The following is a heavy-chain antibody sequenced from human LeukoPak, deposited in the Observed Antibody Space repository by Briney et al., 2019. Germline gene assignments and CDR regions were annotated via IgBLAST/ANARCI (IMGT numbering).Heavy chain of an antibody. CDR1: GWTFSSWS. V-gene: IGHV3-21*01. D-gene: IGHD6-13*01. CDR2: ISGSSSYR. Sequence: PGGSLRLSCAASGWTFSSWSMNWGRQAAGRGVEWVSSISGSSSYRYYAGSVKGRFTISRDNAKNSLYLQMTSLRAEDTAVYYCAGHSSPSGGGWGQGTLVTVSS. CDR3: AGHSSPSGGG. J-gene: IGHJ4*02.